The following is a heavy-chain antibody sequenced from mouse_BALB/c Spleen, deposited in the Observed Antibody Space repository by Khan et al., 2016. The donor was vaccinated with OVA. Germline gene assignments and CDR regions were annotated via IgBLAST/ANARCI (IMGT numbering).Heavy chain of an antibody. CDR2: IYPGTDNT. D-gene: IGHD3-2*02. CDR1: GYIFTNYW. J-gene: IGHJ2*01. Sequence: VQLQQSGAELVRPGASVKLSCKTSGYIFTNYWIHWVKQRSGQGLEWIARIYPGTDNTYYNEKLKDKATLTVDKSSSTAYMQLSSLKAEDSAVYFCAREEALYYFDYWGQGTTLTVSS. V-gene: IGHV1S132*01. CDR3: AREEALYYFDY.